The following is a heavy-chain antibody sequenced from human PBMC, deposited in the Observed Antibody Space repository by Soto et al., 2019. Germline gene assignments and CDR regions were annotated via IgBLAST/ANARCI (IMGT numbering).Heavy chain of an antibody. V-gene: IGHV4-34*01. Sequence: QVQLQQWGAGLLKPSETLSLTCAVYGGSFSGYYWSWIRQPPGKGLEWIGEINHSGSTNYNPSLKSRVTISVDTSKNQFSLKLSSVTAADTAVYYCARIIVPAARKYGMDVWGQGTTVTVSS. CDR3: ARIIVPAARKYGMDV. CDR1: GGSFSGYY. D-gene: IGHD2-2*01. J-gene: IGHJ6*02. CDR2: INHSGST.